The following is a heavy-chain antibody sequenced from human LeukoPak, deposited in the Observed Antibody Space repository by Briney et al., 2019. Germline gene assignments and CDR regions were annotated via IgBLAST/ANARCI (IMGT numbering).Heavy chain of an antibody. J-gene: IGHJ4*02. D-gene: IGHD1-26*01. CDR3: ARRGSYYEFDS. V-gene: IGHV5-51*01. CDR2: IYPGDSDT. Sequence: GESLKISCKGSGYSFTTYWIAWVRQMPGKGLEWTGIIYPGDSDTRYSPSFEGQVTISADKSINTAYLQWSSLKASDTAMYYCARRGSYYEFDSWGQGTLVTVSS. CDR1: GYSFTTYW.